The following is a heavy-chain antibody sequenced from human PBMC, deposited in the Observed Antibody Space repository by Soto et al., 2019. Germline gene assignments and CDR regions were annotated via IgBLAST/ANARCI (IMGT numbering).Heavy chain of an antibody. J-gene: IGHJ4*02. CDR1: GFSLSTSGVG. D-gene: IGHD3-9*01. CDR3: AHKGPEDWPLDY. V-gene: IGHV2-5*02. CDR2: IYWDDSK. Sequence: QITLKESGPTLVRPTQPLTLTCAFSGFSLSTSGVGVGWIRQPPGKALEWLAVIYWDDSKHYSPSLRSRLTITKDTSKNQVFLTMTNMDPMDTGTYYCAHKGPEDWPLDYWGQGTLVTVSS.